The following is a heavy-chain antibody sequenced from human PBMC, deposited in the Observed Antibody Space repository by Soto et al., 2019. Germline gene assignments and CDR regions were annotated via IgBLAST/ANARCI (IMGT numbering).Heavy chain of an antibody. CDR2: ISGSGGST. CDR1: GFTFSNYV. CDR3: AKRAYSSSPLDC. V-gene: IGHV3-23*01. J-gene: IGHJ4*02. Sequence: EVQLLESGGGLVQPGGSLRLSCAASGFTFSNYVMSWVRQAPGKGLEWVSVISGSGGSTYYADPVKGRFTFSRDNSKNTLDLQMNSLRAEDTAVYYCAKRAYSSSPLDCWGQGTLVTVSS. D-gene: IGHD6-13*01.